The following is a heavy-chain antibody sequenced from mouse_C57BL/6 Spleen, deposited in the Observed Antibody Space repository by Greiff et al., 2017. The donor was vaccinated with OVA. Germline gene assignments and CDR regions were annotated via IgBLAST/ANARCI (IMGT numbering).Heavy chain of an antibody. CDR3: ARKDDGYYDYAMDY. CDR2: IYPRSGNT. V-gene: IGHV1-81*01. Sequence: VQLVESGAELARPGASVKLSCKASGYTFTSYGISWVKQRTGQGLEWIGEIYPRSGNTYYNEKFKGKATLTADKSSSTAYMELRSLTSEDSAVYFCARKDDGYYDYAMDYWGQGTSVTVSS. D-gene: IGHD2-3*01. CDR1: GYTFTSYG. J-gene: IGHJ4*01.